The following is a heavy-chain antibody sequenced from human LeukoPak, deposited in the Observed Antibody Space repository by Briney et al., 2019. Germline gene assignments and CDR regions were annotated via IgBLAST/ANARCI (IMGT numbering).Heavy chain of an antibody. CDR1: VGSISSGGYS. V-gene: IGHV4-30-2*01. Sequence: SQTLSLTRAVSVGSISSGGYSCSSTRQPPGKGLEWIGYIYHSGTTYYNPSLKSRVTITVDRSKNQFSLKLSSVTAADTAVYYCARELVDYYDSSGYPVYYAMDVWGPGTTVTVSS. CDR2: IYHSGTT. J-gene: IGHJ6*02. D-gene: IGHD3-22*01. CDR3: ARELVDYYDSSGYPVYYAMDV.